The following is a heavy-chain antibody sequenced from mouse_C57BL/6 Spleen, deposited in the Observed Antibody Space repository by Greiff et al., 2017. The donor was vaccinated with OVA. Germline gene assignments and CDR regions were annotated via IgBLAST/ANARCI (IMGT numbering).Heavy chain of an antibody. Sequence: QVQLQQPGAELVRPGSSVKLSCKASGYTFTSYWMHWVKQRPIQGLEWIGNIDPSDSETHYNQKFKDKATLTVDKSSSTAYMQLSSLTSEDSAVYYCAIYYSNYDAMDYWGQGTSVTVSS. J-gene: IGHJ4*01. CDR2: IDPSDSET. V-gene: IGHV1-52*01. CDR3: AIYYSNYDAMDY. CDR1: GYTFTSYW. D-gene: IGHD2-5*01.